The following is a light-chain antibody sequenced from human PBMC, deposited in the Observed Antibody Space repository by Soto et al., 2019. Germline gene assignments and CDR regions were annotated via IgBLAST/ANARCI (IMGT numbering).Light chain of an antibody. Sequence: IQLTQSPSSLSASVGDRVTITCRASQDIRSYLAWYQQKPGTAPKVLIFGASTLESGVPLRFSGSGSGTDFTLTISSLLPEDFAAYYCQHLNDYPYTFGQGTKLEIK. V-gene: IGKV1-9*01. CDR2: GAS. CDR3: QHLNDYPYT. J-gene: IGKJ2*01. CDR1: QDIRSY.